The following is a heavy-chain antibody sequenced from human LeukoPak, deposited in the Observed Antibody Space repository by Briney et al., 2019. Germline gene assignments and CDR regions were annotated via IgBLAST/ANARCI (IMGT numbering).Heavy chain of an antibody. V-gene: IGHV3-21*01. CDR3: ARDSRRGSFFDY. CDR2: ISSSSSYI. Sequence: GGSLRLSCAASGFTFCSYSMNWVRQAPGKGLEWVSSISSSSSYIYYADSVKGRFTISRDNAKNSLYLQMNSLRAEDTAVYYCARDSRRGSFFDYWGQGTLVTVSS. D-gene: IGHD1-26*01. J-gene: IGHJ4*02. CDR1: GFTFCSYS.